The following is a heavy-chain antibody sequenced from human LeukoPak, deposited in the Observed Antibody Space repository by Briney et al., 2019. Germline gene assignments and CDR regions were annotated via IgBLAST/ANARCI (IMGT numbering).Heavy chain of an antibody. CDR1: GGSISSSSYY. CDR2: IYYSGST. CDR3: ARHGIGSYYSDGFDG. D-gene: IGHD1-26*01. Sequence: SETLSLTCTVSGGSISSSSYYWVWIRQPPGKGLQWIGSIYYSGSTYYNPSLKSRVTMSVDTSKNQFSLKLSSVTAAATAVYCWARHGIGSYYSDGFDGWGQGTMVTVSS. V-gene: IGHV4-39*07. J-gene: IGHJ3*01.